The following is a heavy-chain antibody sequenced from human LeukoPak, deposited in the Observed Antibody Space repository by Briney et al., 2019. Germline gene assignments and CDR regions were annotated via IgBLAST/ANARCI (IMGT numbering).Heavy chain of an antibody. CDR2: IYYSGST. J-gene: IGHJ6*02. V-gene: IGHV4-59*01. D-gene: IGHD2-15*01. Sequence: SETLSLTCTVSGGSISSYYWSWIRQPPGKGLEWIGYIYYSGSTNYNPSLRSRVTISVDTSKNQLSLKLSSVTAADTAVYYCARDIGWHGMDVWGQGTTVTVSS. CDR3: ARDIGWHGMDV. CDR1: GGSISSYY.